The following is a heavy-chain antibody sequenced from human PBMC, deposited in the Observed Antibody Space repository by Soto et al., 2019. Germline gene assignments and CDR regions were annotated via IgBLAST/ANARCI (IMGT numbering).Heavy chain of an antibody. Sequence: ASVKVSCKASGYTFTSYGISWVRQAPGQGLEWMGWISAYNGNTNYAQKLQGRVTMTTDTSTSTAYMELRSLRSDDTAVYYCARDYRGGSRVPLFDYWGQGTLVTVSS. CDR2: ISAYNGNT. D-gene: IGHD2-15*01. CDR3: ARDYRGGSRVPLFDY. CDR1: GYTFTSYG. V-gene: IGHV1-18*01. J-gene: IGHJ4*02.